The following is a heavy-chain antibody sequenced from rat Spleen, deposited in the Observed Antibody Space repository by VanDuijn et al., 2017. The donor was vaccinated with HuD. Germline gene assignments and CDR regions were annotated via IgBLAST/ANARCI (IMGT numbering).Heavy chain of an antibody. CDR1: FYSITSSYR. Sequence: EVQLQESGPGLVKPSQSLSLTCSVTFYSITSSYRWNWIRKFPGNKLEWMGYINSAGSTNYNPSLKSRISITRDTSKNQFFLQVNSVTTEDTATYYCTREDWVLDAWGQGVSVTVSS. CDR3: TREDWVLDA. D-gene: IGHD1-6*01. J-gene: IGHJ4*01. CDR2: INSAGST. V-gene: IGHV3-3*01.